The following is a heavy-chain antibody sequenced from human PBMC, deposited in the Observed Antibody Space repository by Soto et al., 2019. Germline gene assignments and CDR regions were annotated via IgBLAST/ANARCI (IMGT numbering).Heavy chain of an antibody. CDR2: IYYSGST. CDR3: VRLAAGWLFDF. D-gene: IGHD6-19*01. V-gene: IGHV4-61*01. J-gene: IGHJ4*02. Sequence: QVQLQESGPGLVKPSETLSLTCSVSGASVRRGRYHWSWIRQPPGKGLEWIGYIYYSGSTSYNPALKSRLTMSVDPSKNQFSLKLTSVTAADTAVYYCVRLAAGWLFDFWGQGSLVVVSS. CDR1: GASVRRGRYH.